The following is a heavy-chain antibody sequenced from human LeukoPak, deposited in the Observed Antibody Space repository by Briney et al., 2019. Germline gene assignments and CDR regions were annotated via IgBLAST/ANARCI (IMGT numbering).Heavy chain of an antibody. D-gene: IGHD4-17*01. J-gene: IGHJ5*02. V-gene: IGHV3-23*01. CDR3: AKDLNYGDGRWEFDV. CDR1: GFTFSGYA. CDR2: VFASGGGI. Sequence: GGFLRLSCAASGFTFSGYAMAWVRQAPVKGLESLSGVFASGGGISYAGSVKGRFTISRDNSKDTLYLQMNSLRVDDTAVYFCAKDLNYGDGRWEFDVWGQGTQVSVS.